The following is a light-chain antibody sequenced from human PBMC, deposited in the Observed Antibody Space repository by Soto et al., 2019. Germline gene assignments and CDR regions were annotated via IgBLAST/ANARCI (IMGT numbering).Light chain of an antibody. CDR2: DAS. CDR1: QDISNY. Sequence: DIQMTQSPSSLSASVGDRVTITCQASQDISNYLNWYQQKPGKAPKLLIYDASNLETRVPSRFRGSGSGTDFTFTISSLQPEDIATYYCQQYDNLPLTFGGGTKVEIK. J-gene: IGKJ4*01. V-gene: IGKV1-33*01. CDR3: QQYDNLPLT.